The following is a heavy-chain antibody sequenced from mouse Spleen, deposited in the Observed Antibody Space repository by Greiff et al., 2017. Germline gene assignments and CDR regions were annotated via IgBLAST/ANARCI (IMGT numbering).Heavy chain of an antibody. D-gene: IGHD1-1*01. CDR1: GFTFSSYA. CDR3: ARHTGSYFDY. Sequence: EVKLVESGGGLVKLGGSVKLSCAASGFTFSSYAMSWVRQTPEKRLEWVATISSGGGNTYYPDSVKGRFTISRDNAKNTLYLQMSSLKSEDTAMYYCARHTGSYFDYWGQGTTLTVSS. CDR2: ISSGGGNT. V-gene: IGHV5-9*04. J-gene: IGHJ2*01.